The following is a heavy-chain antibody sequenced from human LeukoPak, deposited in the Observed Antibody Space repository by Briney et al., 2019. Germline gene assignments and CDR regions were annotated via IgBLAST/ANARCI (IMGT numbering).Heavy chain of an antibody. CDR1: GFTFSSYA. CDR2: ISSSGGST. V-gene: IGHV3-64*01. J-gene: IGHJ6*03. CDR3: ARVGDCSSTSCYYYYMDV. D-gene: IGHD2-2*01. Sequence: GGSLRLSCAASGFTFSSYALHWVRQAPGKGLEYVSAISSSGGSTYYANSVKGRFTISRDNSKNTLYLQMGSLRAEDMAVYYCARVGDCSSTSCYYYYMDVWGKGTTVTVSS.